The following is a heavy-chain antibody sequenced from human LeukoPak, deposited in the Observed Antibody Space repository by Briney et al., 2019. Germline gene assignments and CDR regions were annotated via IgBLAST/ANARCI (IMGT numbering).Heavy chain of an antibody. CDR3: AKDSVWFGTHVGAFDI. CDR2: ISGSGGST. V-gene: IGHV3-23*01. Sequence: GGSLRLSCAASGFTFSSYAMSWVRQAPGKGLEWVSAISGSGGSTYYADSVKGRFTISRDNSKNTLYLQMNSLRAEDTAVYYCAKDSVWFGTHVGAFDIWGQGTMVTVSS. CDR1: GFTFSSYA. J-gene: IGHJ3*02. D-gene: IGHD3-10*01.